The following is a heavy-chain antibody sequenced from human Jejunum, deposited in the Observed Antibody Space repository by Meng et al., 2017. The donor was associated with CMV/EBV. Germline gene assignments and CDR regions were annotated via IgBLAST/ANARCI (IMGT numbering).Heavy chain of an antibody. CDR2: ISSSSNYI. CDR1: FNTYP. Sequence: FNTYPMRWVRQAPGTVLEWISSISSSSNYIYYADSVKGRFTISRDNTKNSLYLQMNSLRAEDTAVFYCARDLRPCGADCSGSAFNIWGQGTVVTVSS. V-gene: IGHV3-21*01. D-gene: IGHD2-21*01. CDR3: ARDLRPCGADCSGSAFNI. J-gene: IGHJ3*02.